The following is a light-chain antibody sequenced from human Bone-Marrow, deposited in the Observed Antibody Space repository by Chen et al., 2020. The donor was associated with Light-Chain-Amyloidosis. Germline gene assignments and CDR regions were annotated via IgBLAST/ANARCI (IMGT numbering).Light chain of an antibody. V-gene: IGLV3-21*02. Sequence: SYVLTQPSSVSVAPGQTATIACGGNNIGSTSVHWYQQTPGQAPLLVVYDDSDRPSGIPERLSGSNYGNTATLTISRVEAGDEADDYCQVWDRSSDRPVFGGGTKLTV. J-gene: IGLJ3*02. CDR1: NIGSTS. CDR3: QVWDRSSDRPV. CDR2: DDS.